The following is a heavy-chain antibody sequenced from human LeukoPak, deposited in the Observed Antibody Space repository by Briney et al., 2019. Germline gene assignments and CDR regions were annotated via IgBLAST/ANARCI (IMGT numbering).Heavy chain of an antibody. CDR2: ISYDGSNK. CDR1: GFTFSSYG. V-gene: IGHV3-30*18. CDR3: AKDRSGYGDAFDI. J-gene: IGHJ3*02. D-gene: IGHD3-10*01. Sequence: GGSLRLSGAASGFTFSSYGMHWVRQAPGKGLEWVAVISYDGSNKYYADSVKGRFTISRDNSKNTLYLQMNSLRDEDTAVYYCAKDRSGYGDAFDIWGQGTMVTVSS.